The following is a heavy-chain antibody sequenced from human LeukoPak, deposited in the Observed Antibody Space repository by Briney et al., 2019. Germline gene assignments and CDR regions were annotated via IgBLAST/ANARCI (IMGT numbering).Heavy chain of an antibody. V-gene: IGHV4-59*08. CDR3: ARRGILTGYYFFDY. Sequence: PSETLSLTCTVPGGSISSYYWSWIRQPPGKGLEWIGYIYYSGSTNYNPSLKSRVTISVDTSKNQFSLKLSSVTAADTAVYYCARRGILTGYYFFDYWGQGTLVTVSS. D-gene: IGHD3-9*01. J-gene: IGHJ4*02. CDR1: GGSISSYY. CDR2: IYYSGST.